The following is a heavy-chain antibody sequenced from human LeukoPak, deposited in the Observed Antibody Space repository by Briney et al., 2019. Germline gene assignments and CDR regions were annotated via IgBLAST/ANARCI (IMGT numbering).Heavy chain of an antibody. Sequence: SETLSLTCTVSGGSISGDYWSWTRQPPGKGLEWVGYIYYTGRTNYNPSLKSRVTISVDTSNNQSSLKLSSVTAADTAVYYCARLQGGSTAVFDYWGQGTLVSVSS. CDR1: GGSISGDY. CDR2: IYYTGRT. J-gene: IGHJ4*02. D-gene: IGHD1-26*01. CDR3: ARLQGGSTAVFDY. V-gene: IGHV4-59*01.